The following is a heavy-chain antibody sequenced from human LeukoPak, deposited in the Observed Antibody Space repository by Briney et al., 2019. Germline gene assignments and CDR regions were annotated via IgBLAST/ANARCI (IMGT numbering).Heavy chain of an antibody. D-gene: IGHD5-24*01. J-gene: IGHJ4*02. CDR2: ISSSGSTI. V-gene: IGHV3-11*01. CDR3: ARVRGRWLQSRGLDY. Sequence: GGSLRLSCAASGFTISDYYMSWIRQAPGKGLEWVSYISSSGSTIYYADSVKGRFTISRDNAKNSLYLQMNSLRAEDTAVYYCARVRGRWLQSRGLDYWGQGTLVTVSS. CDR1: GFTISDYY.